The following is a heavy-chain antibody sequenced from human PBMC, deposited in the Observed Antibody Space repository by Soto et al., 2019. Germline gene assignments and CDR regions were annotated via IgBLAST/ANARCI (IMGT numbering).Heavy chain of an antibody. Sequence: GGSLRLSCAASGFTFSNYGMAWVRQAPGKGLEWVSSISNSGGRTYYADSMKGRFTISRDNSKNTVYLQMNSLRAEDTAVYYCAKDWVPAEDWSDPWGQGTLVTV. CDR3: AKDWVPAEDWSDP. J-gene: IGHJ5*02. CDR1: GFTFSNYG. V-gene: IGHV3-23*01. D-gene: IGHD2-2*01. CDR2: ISNSGGRT.